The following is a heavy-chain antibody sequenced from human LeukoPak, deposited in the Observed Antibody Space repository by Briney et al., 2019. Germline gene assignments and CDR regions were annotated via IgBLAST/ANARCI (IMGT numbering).Heavy chain of an antibody. CDR2: ISAYNGNT. CDR3: ARLEGSTLPAANYYYYYYMDV. D-gene: IGHD2-2*01. CDR1: GYTFTSYG. V-gene: IGHV1-18*01. Sequence: ASVKVSCKASGYTFTSYGISWVRQAPGQGLEWMGWISAYNGNTNYAQKLQGRVTMTTDTSTSTAYMELGSLRSDDTAVYYCARLEGSTLPAANYYYYYYMDVWGKGTTVTVSS. J-gene: IGHJ6*03.